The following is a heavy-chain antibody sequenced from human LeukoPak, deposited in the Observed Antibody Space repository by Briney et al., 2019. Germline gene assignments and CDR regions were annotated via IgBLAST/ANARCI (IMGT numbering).Heavy chain of an antibody. V-gene: IGHV3-21*01. CDR2: ISSSSSYI. J-gene: IGHJ4*02. D-gene: IGHD6-19*01. CDR3: AKDVFPGGYDGY. CDR1: GFTFSSYS. Sequence: GGSLRLSCAASGFTFSSYSMNWVRQAPGKGLEWVSSISSSSSYIYYADSVKGRFTISRDNSKNTLYLQMNSLRAEDTAVYYCAKDVFPGGYDGYWGQGSLVTVSS.